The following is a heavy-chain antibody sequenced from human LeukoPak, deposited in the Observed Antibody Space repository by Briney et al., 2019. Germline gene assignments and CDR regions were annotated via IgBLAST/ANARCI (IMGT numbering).Heavy chain of an antibody. V-gene: IGHV4-39*01. CDR3: ARLLPDYDFWSGYYFDY. D-gene: IGHD3-3*01. CDR1: GGSISSSSYY. CDR2: IDYSGST. Sequence: SETLSLTCTVSGGSISSSSYYWGWIRQPPGKGLEWIGSIDYSGSTYYNPSLKSRVTISVDTSKNQFSLKLSSVTAADTAVYYCARLLPDYDFWSGYYFDYWGQGTLVTVSS. J-gene: IGHJ4*02.